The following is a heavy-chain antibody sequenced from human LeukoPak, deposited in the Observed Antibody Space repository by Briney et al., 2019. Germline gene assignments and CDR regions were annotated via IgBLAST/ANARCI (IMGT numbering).Heavy chain of an antibody. CDR2: IKPDGSEE. CDR3: ARAGVTWGYDY. V-gene: IGHV3-7*01. Sequence: RGSLRFSCTASGFTFSTYWMSWVRQAPGKGLQWVANIKPDGSEEYYEDSVKGRFTISRDNAKTSLFLQMNSLRAEDTAVYYCARAGVTWGYDYWGQGTLVTVSS. CDR1: GFTFSTYW. D-gene: IGHD2-8*01. J-gene: IGHJ4*02.